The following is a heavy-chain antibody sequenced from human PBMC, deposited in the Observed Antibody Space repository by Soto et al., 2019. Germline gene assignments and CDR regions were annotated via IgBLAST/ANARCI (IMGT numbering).Heavy chain of an antibody. CDR1: GGSFSDYY. V-gene: IGHV4-34*01. J-gene: IGHJ6*04. CDR3: ARARKGSGSDYYYHYGMDV. Sequence: SETLSLTCSVYGGSFSDYYWSWTRQPPGKGLEWIGEINHSGSTNYNPSLKSRVTISVHTSKNQFSLKLSSVTAADTAVYYCARARKGSGSDYYYHYGMDVWGKGTTVTVSS. D-gene: IGHD3-3*01. CDR2: INHSGST.